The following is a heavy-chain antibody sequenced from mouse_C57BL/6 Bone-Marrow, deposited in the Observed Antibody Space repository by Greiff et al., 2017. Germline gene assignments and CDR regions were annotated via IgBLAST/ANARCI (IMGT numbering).Heavy chain of an antibody. CDR2: IWSGGST. CDR1: GFSLTSYG. CDR3: ASYGSSPAWFAY. Sequence: VQLKESGPGLVQPSQCLSITCTVSGFSLTSYGVHWVRQSPGKGLEWLGVIWSGGSTDYNAAFISRLSISKDNSKSQVFFKMNSLQADDTAIYYCASYGSSPAWFAYWGQGTLVTVSA. J-gene: IGHJ3*01. V-gene: IGHV2-2*01. D-gene: IGHD1-1*01.